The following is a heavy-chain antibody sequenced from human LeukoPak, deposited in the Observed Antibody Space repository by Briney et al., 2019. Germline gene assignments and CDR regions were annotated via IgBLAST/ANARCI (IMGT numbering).Heavy chain of an antibody. V-gene: IGHV4-59*08. J-gene: IGHJ5*02. CDR2: IYYSGST. Sequence: KPSETLSLTCTASGGSISSCYWSWIRQPPGKGLEWIGYIYYSGSTNYNPSLKSRVTISVDTSKNQFSLKLSSVTAADTAVYYCASLGYCSSTSCYAPIYNWFDPWGQGALVTVSS. D-gene: IGHD2-2*01. CDR1: GGSISSCY. CDR3: ASLGYCSSTSCYAPIYNWFDP.